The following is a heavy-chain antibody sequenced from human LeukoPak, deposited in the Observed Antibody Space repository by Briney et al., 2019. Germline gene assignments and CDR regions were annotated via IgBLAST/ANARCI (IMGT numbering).Heavy chain of an antibody. J-gene: IGHJ4*02. CDR2: IYYSGST. Sequence: KPSETLSLTCTVSGGSISSYSWSWIRQPPGKGLEWIGYIYYSGSTNYNPSLKSRVTISVDTSKNQFSLRLSSVTAADTAVYYCARWTYYYGSSGYSYWDFDHWGQGTLVTVSS. CDR3: ARWTYYYGSSGYSYWDFDH. D-gene: IGHD3-22*01. V-gene: IGHV4-59*01. CDR1: GGSISSYS.